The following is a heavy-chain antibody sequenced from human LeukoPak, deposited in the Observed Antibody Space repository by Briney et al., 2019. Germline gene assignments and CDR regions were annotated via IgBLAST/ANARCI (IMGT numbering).Heavy chain of an antibody. Sequence: GASVKVSCKASGYTFTRYGISWVRQAPGQGLEWMGWISGYNGHTNYAQKLQGRVTMTTDTSTSTAYMELRSLRSDDTAVYYCARHAYYYGSGSYYTVGYFDYWGQGTLVTVSS. V-gene: IGHV1-18*01. CDR2: ISGYNGHT. CDR1: GYTFTRYG. D-gene: IGHD3-10*01. J-gene: IGHJ4*02. CDR3: ARHAYYYGSGSYYTVGYFDY.